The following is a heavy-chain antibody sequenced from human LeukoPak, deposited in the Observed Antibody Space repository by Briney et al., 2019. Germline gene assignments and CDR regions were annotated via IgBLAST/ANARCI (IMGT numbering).Heavy chain of an antibody. CDR2: INHSGST. V-gene: IGHV4-34*01. CDR1: GGSFSGYY. J-gene: IGHJ5*02. Sequence: SETLSLTCAVYGGSFSGYYWSWIRQPPGKGLEWIGEINHSGSTNYNPSLKSRVTISVDTSKNQFSLKLSSVTAADTAVYYCARFRKYYDFWSGHYNWFDPWGQGTLVTVSS. CDR3: ARFRKYYDFWSGHYNWFDP. D-gene: IGHD3-3*01.